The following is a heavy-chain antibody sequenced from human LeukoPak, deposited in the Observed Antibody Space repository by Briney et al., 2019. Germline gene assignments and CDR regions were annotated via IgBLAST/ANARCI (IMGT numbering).Heavy chain of an antibody. V-gene: IGHV1-69*13. CDR2: IIPIFGTA. D-gene: IGHD3-9*01. CDR1: GGTFSSYV. J-gene: IGHJ4*02. Sequence: SVKVSCKASGGTFSSYVISWVRQAPGQGLEWMGGIIPIFGTADYAQKFQGRVTITADESTSTAYMELSSLRSEDTAVYYCARSKALRLDDIYYWGQGTLVTVSS. CDR3: ARSKALRLDDIYY.